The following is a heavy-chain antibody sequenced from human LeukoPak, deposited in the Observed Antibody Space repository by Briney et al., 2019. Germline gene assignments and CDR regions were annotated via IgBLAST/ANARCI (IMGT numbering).Heavy chain of an antibody. CDR1: GGSISSGGYY. Sequence: SETLSLTCTVSGGSISSGGYYWSWIRQPPGKGLEWIGYIYHSGSTYYNPSLKSRVTISVDRSKNQFSLKLSSVTAADTAVYYCARQTRGGSITVADDYWGQGTLVTVSS. D-gene: IGHD4-23*01. CDR2: IYHSGST. CDR3: ARQTRGGSITVADDY. J-gene: IGHJ4*02. V-gene: IGHV4-30-2*01.